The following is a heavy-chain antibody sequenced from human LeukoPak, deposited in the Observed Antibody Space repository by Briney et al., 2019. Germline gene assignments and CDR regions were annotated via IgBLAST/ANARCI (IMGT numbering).Heavy chain of an antibody. Sequence: GGSLRLSCAASGFTFSSYGMHWVRQAPGKGLEWVAVISYDGSNKYYADSVKGRFTISRDNSKNTLYLQMNSPRAEDTAVYYCAKDQGAARLDYYYGMDVWGQGTTVTVSS. D-gene: IGHD6-6*01. CDR1: GFTFSSYG. CDR3: AKDQGAARLDYYYGMDV. V-gene: IGHV3-30*18. CDR2: ISYDGSNK. J-gene: IGHJ6*02.